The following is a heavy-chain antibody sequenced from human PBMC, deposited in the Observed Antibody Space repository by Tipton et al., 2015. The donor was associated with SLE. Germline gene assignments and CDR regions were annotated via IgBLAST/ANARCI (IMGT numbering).Heavy chain of an antibody. V-gene: IGHV4-38-2*01. D-gene: IGHD6-13*01. Sequence: TLSLTCAVSGYSISSGYYWGWIRQPPGKGLEWIGSINHSGSTNYNPSLKSRVTISVDTSKNQFSLKLSSVTAADTAVYYCARHYSSIAAAGTWEFDYWGQGTLVTVSS. CDR1: GYSISSGYY. CDR2: INHSGST. J-gene: IGHJ4*02. CDR3: ARHYSSIAAAGTWEFDY.